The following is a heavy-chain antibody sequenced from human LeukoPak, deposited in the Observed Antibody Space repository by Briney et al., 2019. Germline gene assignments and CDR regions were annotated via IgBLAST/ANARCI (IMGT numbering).Heavy chain of an antibody. Sequence: GGSLRLSCAASGFTFSGSAMHWVRQASGKGLEWVGRIRSKANSYATVYAASVKGRFTISRDDSKNTAYLQMNSLKTEDTAVYYCASHHSTGKNDYWGQGILVTVSS. CDR3: ASHHSTGKNDY. D-gene: IGHD2/OR15-2a*01. CDR1: GFTFSGSA. CDR2: IRSKANSYAT. J-gene: IGHJ4*02. V-gene: IGHV3-73*01.